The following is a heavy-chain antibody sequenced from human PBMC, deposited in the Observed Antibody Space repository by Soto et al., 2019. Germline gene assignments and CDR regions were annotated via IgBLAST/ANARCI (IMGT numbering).Heavy chain of an antibody. J-gene: IGHJ4*02. V-gene: IGHV3-74*01. CDR1: GFTFSTYW. CDR2: TNEDGSTI. D-gene: IGHD3-10*01. Sequence: EVQLVESGGGLVQPGGSLRLSCAASGFTFSTYWMHWVRQAPGKGLVWVSRTNEDGSTINYADSVKGRFTISRDNVKNTLYLERNGRGAGDTALYYCTRDSGGGGGYWGQGTLVTVSS. CDR3: TRDSGGGGGY.